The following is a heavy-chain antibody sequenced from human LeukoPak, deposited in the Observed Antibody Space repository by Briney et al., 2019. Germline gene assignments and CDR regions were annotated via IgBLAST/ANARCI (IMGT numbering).Heavy chain of an antibody. CDR2: IFYGGST. D-gene: IGHD5-12*01. CDR1: GGSISSSSYY. Sequence: PSETLSLTCTVSGGSISSSSYYWGWIRQPPGKGLEWIGSIFYGGSTYYNPSLKSRVTISVDTSKNQFSLKLSSVTAADTAVYYCARERYSGYVDYWGQGTLVTVSS. J-gene: IGHJ4*02. CDR3: ARERYSGYVDY. V-gene: IGHV4-39*07.